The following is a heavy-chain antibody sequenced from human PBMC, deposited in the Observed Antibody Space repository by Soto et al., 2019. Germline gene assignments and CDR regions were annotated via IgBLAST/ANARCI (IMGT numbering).Heavy chain of an antibody. J-gene: IGHJ4*02. V-gene: IGHV4-59*01. Sequence: KPSETLSLTCSVSCASINNYYWSWIRQPPGKGLEWIGYVYYTGSTSTKYNPSLQSRVAMSVDSSKNQFSLKLTSMTAADTAIYYCAKYRRTDAEGYRLDFWGPGTLVTVSS. D-gene: IGHD5-12*01. CDR2: VYYTGSTST. CDR1: CASINNYY. CDR3: AKYRRTDAEGYRLDF.